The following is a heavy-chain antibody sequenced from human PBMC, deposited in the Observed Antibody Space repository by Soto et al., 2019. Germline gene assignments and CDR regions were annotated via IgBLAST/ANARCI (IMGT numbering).Heavy chain of an antibody. D-gene: IGHD3-22*01. J-gene: IGHJ4*02. V-gene: IGHV3-11*01. CDR3: ARDLGYYDSSGYFDY. Sequence: PGGSLRLSCAASGFTFSDYYMSWIRQAPGKGLEWVSHISSSDSIIYYADSVKGRFTMSRDNAKNSLYLQMNSLRAEDTAVYYCARDLGYYDSSGYFDYWGQGTLVTVSS. CDR1: GFTFSDYY. CDR2: ISSSDSII.